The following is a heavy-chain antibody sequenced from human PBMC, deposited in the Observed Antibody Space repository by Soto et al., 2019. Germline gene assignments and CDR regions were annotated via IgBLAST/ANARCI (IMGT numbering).Heavy chain of an antibody. CDR3: TRDGDGDEWEVLLDY. CDR1: GYTFTSSH. J-gene: IGHJ4*02. Sequence: QVQLVQSGAEVKKPGATVKLSCKASGYTFTSSHMHWVRQAPGQGLEWMGVIDCRGGTTSYTQKFQGRVTMITDASTSTVYMYLDSLRSEDTAVYYCTRDGDGDEWEVLLDYWGQGTLVIVSS. V-gene: IGHV1-46*03. CDR2: IDCRGGTT. D-gene: IGHD2-21*01.